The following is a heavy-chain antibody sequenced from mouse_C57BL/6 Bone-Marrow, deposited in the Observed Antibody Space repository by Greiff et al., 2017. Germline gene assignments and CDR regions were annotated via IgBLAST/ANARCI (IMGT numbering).Heavy chain of an antibody. V-gene: IGHV5-4*01. CDR2: ISDGGSYT. J-gene: IGHJ4*01. Sequence: EVNVVESGGGLVKPGGSLKLSCAASGFTFSSYAMSWVRQTPEKRLEWVATISDGGSYTYYPDNVKGLITISRDNAKNNLYLQMSHLKSEDTAMYYCARDQNAMDYWGQGTSVTVSS. CDR3: ARDQNAMDY. CDR1: GFTFSSYA.